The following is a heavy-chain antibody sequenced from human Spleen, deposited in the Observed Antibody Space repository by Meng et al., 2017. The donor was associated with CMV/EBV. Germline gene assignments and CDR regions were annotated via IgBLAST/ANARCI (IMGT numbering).Heavy chain of an antibody. CDR1: GFAFDNYA. J-gene: IGHJ5*02. D-gene: IGHD1-1*01. CDR3: ARVIGNWYNWFDP. CDR2: ISGSGRSI. V-gene: IGHV3-23*01. Sequence: GESLKISCAASGFAFDNYAMSWVRQAPGKGLEWVSAISGSGRSIYYADSVKGRFTISRDNSKNTLYLQMNSLRAEDTALYYCARVIGNWYNWFDPWGQGTLVTVSS.